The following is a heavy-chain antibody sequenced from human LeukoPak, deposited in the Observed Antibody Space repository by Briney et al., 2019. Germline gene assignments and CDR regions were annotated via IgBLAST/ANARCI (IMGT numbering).Heavy chain of an antibody. J-gene: IGHJ4*02. CDR2: IYYSGST. CDR3: ARQGVAGLYYFDY. D-gene: IGHD6-19*01. V-gene: IGHV4-30-4*01. Sequence: SETLSLTCTVSGGSISSGDYYWSWIRQPPGKGLEWIGYIYYSGSTYYDLSLKSRVTISVDTSKNQFSLKLSSVTAADTAVYYCARQGVAGLYYFDYWGQGTLVTVSS. CDR1: GGSISSGDYY.